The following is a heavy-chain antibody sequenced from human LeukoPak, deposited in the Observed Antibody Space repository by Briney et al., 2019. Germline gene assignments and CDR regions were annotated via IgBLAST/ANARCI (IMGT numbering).Heavy chain of an antibody. V-gene: IGHV3-72*01. CDR1: GFTFSDHY. D-gene: IGHD3-10*01. CDR2: TRNKANSYTT. CDR3: SRVVARGIIITEYYFDY. Sequence: GGSLRLSCAASGFTFSDHYMDWVRQAPGKGLEWVGRTRNKANSYTTEYAASVKGRFTISRDDSKNSLYLQMNSLKTEDTAVYYCSRVVARGIIITEYYFDYWGQGTLVTVSS. J-gene: IGHJ4*02.